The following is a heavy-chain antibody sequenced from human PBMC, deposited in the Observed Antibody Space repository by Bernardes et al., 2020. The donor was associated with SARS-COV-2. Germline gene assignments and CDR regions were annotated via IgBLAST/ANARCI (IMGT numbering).Heavy chain of an antibody. CDR3: ARLYFYDSSGYLHLPYYYYGMDV. J-gene: IGHJ6*02. CDR1: GYSFTSYW. D-gene: IGHD3-22*01. V-gene: IGHV5-51*01. CDR2: IYPGDSDT. Sequence: GESLKISCKGSGYSFTSYWIGWVRQMPGKGLEWMGIIYPGDSDTRYSPSFQGQVTISADKSISTAYLQWSSLKASDTAMYYCARLYFYDSSGYLHLPYYYYGMDVWGQGTTVTVSS.